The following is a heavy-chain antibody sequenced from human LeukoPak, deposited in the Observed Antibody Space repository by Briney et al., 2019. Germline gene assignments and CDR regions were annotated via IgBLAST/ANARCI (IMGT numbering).Heavy chain of an antibody. CDR1: GFTFSSYW. D-gene: IGHD2-2*01. Sequence: GGSLRLSCAASGFTFSSYWMHWVRQAPGKGLVWVSRINSDGSSTSYADSVKGRFTISRDSAKNTLFLQMDSLRADDTAVYYCARAKGCSSTSCYSYYFDYWGQGTLVTVSS. V-gene: IGHV3-74*01. CDR2: INSDGSST. J-gene: IGHJ4*02. CDR3: ARAKGCSSTSCYSYYFDY.